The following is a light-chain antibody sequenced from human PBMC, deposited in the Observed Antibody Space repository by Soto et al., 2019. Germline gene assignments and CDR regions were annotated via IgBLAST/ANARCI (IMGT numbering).Light chain of an antibody. Sequence: EIVLTQSPATLSSFPGDRVTLSCRASQYINTRLAWYQHRPGQAPRLRIYQTSIRAAGIPARFSASGSGTDFTLTISAVQPEDFALYYCHQRQSWPRTFGKGTKVDI. J-gene: IGKJ1*01. V-gene: IGKV3-11*01. CDR2: QTS. CDR1: QYINTR. CDR3: HQRQSWPRT.